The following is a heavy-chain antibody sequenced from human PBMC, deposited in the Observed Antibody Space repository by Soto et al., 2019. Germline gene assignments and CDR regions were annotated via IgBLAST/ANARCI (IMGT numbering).Heavy chain of an antibody. CDR3: ASGGWSLDY. J-gene: IGHJ4*02. CDR1: GGSISNHY. Sequence: QVQLQESGPGLVKPSETLSLTCTVSGGSISNHYWSWIRQPPGKGLEWIGYIYYSGNTDYNPSLTSRVTISVATSKNQFSLKLNSVTAADTAVYYCASGGWSLDYWGQGTLVTVSS. CDR2: IYYSGNT. V-gene: IGHV4-59*11. D-gene: IGHD6-19*01.